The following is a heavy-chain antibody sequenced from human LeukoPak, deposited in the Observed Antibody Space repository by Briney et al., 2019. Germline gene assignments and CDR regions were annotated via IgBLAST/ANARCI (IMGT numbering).Heavy chain of an antibody. CDR3: ARAEPDTAMTYSDY. D-gene: IGHD5-18*01. CDR1: GGSISSYY. Sequence: SETLSLTCTVSGGSISSYYWSWIRQPPGKGLEWVGYIYYSGSTNYNPSLKSRVTISVDTSKNQFSLKLSSVTAADTTVYYCARAEPDTAMTYSDYWGQGTLVTVSS. V-gene: IGHV4-59*08. J-gene: IGHJ4*02. CDR2: IYYSGST.